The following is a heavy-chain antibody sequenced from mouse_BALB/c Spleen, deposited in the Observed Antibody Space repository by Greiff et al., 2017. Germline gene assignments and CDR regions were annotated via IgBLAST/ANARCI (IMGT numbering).Heavy chain of an antibody. J-gene: IGHJ2*01. V-gene: IGHV1-63*02. Sequence: VQLQQSGAELVRPGTSVKISCKASGYTFTNYWLGWVKQRPGHGLEWIGDFYPGGGYTNYNEKFKGKATLTADTSSSTAYLQLSSLTSGDSAVYFCARRAVVAGWDYWGQGTTLTVSS. CDR3: ARRAVVAGWDY. D-gene: IGHD1-1*01. CDR2: FYPGGGYT. CDR1: GYTFTNYW.